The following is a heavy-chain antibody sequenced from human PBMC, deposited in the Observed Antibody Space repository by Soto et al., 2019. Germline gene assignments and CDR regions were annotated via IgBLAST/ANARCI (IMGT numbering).Heavy chain of an antibody. D-gene: IGHD2-2*01. J-gene: IGHJ3*02. CDR1: GYTFTSYG. CDR2: ISAYNGNT. CDR3: ARDFWIVVVPAAPRDAFDI. Sequence: ASVKVSCKASGYTFTSYGISWVRQAPGQGLEWMGWISAYNGNTNYAQKLQGRVTMTTDTSTSTAYMELRSPRSDDTAVYYCARDFWIVVVPAAPRDAFDIWGQGTMVTVSS. V-gene: IGHV1-18*01.